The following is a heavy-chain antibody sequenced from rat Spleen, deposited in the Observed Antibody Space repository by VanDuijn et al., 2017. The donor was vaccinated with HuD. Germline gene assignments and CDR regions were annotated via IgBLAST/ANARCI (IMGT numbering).Heavy chain of an antibody. CDR3: ARHRSYYSSYVYAFDY. V-gene: IGHV5-29*01. CDR1: GFTVSDYY. J-gene: IGHJ2*01. Sequence: EVQLMESNGGLVQPGRSLKLSCAASGFTVSDYYMAWVRQAPTAGLEWVATFSFDGRTTYYRDSVKGRFIISRDNAKNTLYLQMDSLRSEDTATYCCARHRSYYSSYVYAFDYWGQGVMVTVSS. D-gene: IGHD1-2*01. CDR2: FSFDGRTT.